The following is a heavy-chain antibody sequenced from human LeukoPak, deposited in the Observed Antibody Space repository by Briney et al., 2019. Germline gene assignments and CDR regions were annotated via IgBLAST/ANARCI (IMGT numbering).Heavy chain of an antibody. V-gene: IGHV4-34*01. CDR3: ATRLNYDYVWGREYFQH. J-gene: IGHJ1*01. Sequence: PSETLSLTCAVYGGSFSGYYCSWIRQPPGNGLEWIGEINHSGSTNYNPSLKSRATISVDTSKNQFSLKLSSVTAADTAVYYCATRLNYDYVWGREYFQHWGQATLVTVSS. CDR1: GGSFSGYY. CDR2: INHSGST. D-gene: IGHD3-16*01.